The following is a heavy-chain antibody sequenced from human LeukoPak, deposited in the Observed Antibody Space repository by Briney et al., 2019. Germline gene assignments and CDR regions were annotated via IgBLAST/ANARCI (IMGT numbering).Heavy chain of an antibody. CDR3: AKEGIAAAEY. D-gene: IGHD6-13*01. J-gene: IGHJ4*02. Sequence: GGSLRLSCAASGFTFSSYGMHWVRQAPGKGLEWVAVISYDGSNKYYADSVKGRFTISRDNSKNTLYLQMNSLRAEDTAVYYCAKEGIAAAEYWGQGTLVTVSS. V-gene: IGHV3-30*18. CDR2: ISYDGSNK. CDR1: GFTFSSYG.